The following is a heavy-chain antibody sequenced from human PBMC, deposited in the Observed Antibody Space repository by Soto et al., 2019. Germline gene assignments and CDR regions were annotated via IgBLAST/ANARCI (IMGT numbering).Heavy chain of an antibody. D-gene: IGHD5-18*01. CDR1: GFTFSNFW. V-gene: IGHV3-74*03. J-gene: IGHJ4*02. CDR2: IYSDGSGP. Sequence: EVQLVESGGGLVQPGGSLRLSCAASGFTFSNFWMHWVRQAPGKGLVWVSCIYSDGSGPMYADSVKGRFTISRDNAKSTLYLQMNSLRAEDTAVYYCATLNSFGSDYWGRGTLVTVSS. CDR3: ATLNSFGSDY.